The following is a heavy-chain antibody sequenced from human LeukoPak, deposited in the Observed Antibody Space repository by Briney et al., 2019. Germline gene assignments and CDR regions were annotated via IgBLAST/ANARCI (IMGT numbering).Heavy chain of an antibody. Sequence: GGSLRLSCAASGFTFTTNAMSWVREAPGKGLEWVSAISGRTGATYYADSEKGRFTISRDNSKSTLYLQMDSLRAEDTAVYYCAKCGNSGCHLIDYWGQGTLVTVSS. D-gene: IGHD5-12*01. CDR1: GFTFTTNA. V-gene: IGHV3-23*01. CDR2: ISGRTGAT. J-gene: IGHJ4*02. CDR3: AKCGNSGCHLIDY.